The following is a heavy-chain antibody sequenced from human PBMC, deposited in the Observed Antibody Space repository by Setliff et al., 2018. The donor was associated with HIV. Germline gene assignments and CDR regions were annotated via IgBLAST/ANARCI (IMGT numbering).Heavy chain of an antibody. V-gene: IGHV3-15*01. CDR1: GFPFDKAW. CDR3: TRDIGEAYYNFWDAYEYFDY. Sequence: GGSLRLSCTASGFPFDKAWMSWVRQAPGKGLEWVGRIKNIYEGGTTDYAAPVKGRFTISRDDSKSIAYLQMNSLKTEDTAVYYCTRDIGEAYYNFWDAYEYFDYWGQGTQVTVSS. CDR2: IKNIYEGGTT. J-gene: IGHJ4*02. D-gene: IGHD3-3*01.